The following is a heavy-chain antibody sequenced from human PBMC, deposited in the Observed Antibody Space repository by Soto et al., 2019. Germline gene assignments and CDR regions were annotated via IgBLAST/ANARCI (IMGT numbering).Heavy chain of an antibody. D-gene: IGHD2-2*01. V-gene: IGHV3-48*01. CDR2: ISSSSSTI. Sequence: EVQLVESGGGLVQPGGSLRLSCAASGFTFSSYSMNWVRQAPGKGLEWVSYISSSSSTIYYADSVKGGFTLSRDNAKNSLYLQMNSLRAEDTAVYYCARAKVVGPAATNYAFDIWGQGTMVTVSS. J-gene: IGHJ3*02. CDR1: GFTFSSYS. CDR3: ARAKVVGPAATNYAFDI.